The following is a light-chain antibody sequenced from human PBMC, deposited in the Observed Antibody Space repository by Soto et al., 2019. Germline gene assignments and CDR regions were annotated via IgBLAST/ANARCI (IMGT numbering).Light chain of an antibody. CDR3: QQYNNWPPDRT. CDR1: QSVSSN. V-gene: IGKV3-15*01. CDR2: GAS. J-gene: IGKJ1*01. Sequence: EIVMTQSPATLSVSPGERATLSCRASQSVSSNLAWYQKKPGQAPRLLIYGASTRATGIPARFSGSGSGTEFTLTISSLQSEDFAICFCQQYNNWPPDRTFGQGTKVEIK.